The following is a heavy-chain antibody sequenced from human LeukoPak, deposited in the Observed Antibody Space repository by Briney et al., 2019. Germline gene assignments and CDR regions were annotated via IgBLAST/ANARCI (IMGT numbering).Heavy chain of an antibody. CDR1: GFTFSSYE. J-gene: IGHJ4*02. CDR3: AEDRYGSGRAARANRFDY. CDR2: ISSSGSTI. D-gene: IGHD3-10*01. V-gene: IGHV3-48*03. Sequence: GGSLRLSCAASGFTFSSYEMNWVRQAPGKGLEWVSYISSSGSTIYYADSVKGRFTISRDNSKNTLYLQMNSLRAEDTAVYYCAEDRYGSGRAARANRFDYWGQGTLVTVSS.